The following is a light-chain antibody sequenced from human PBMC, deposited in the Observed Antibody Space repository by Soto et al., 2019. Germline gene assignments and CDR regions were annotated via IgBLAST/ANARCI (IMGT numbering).Light chain of an antibody. J-gene: IGLJ1*01. CDR1: SSDVGAYDY. CDR3: SSYTNTSTLFV. Sequence: QSALAQPASVSGSPGQSITISCTGTSSDVGAYDYVSWYQQHSGKAPKLMIHEVSNRPSGVSNRFSGSKSGNTASLTISGLQAEDEADYYCSSYTNTSTLFVFGTGTKVT. CDR2: EVS. V-gene: IGLV2-14*01.